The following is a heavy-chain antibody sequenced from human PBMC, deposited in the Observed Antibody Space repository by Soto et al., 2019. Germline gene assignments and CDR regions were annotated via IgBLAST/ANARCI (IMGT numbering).Heavy chain of an antibody. Sequence: GGSLRLSCAASGFTFSSYGMHWVRQAPGKGLEWVAVIWYDGSNKYYADSVKGRFTISRDNSKNTLYLQMNSLRAEDTAVYYCARDGKDIVVVVAATLVADYMDVWGKGTTVTVSS. J-gene: IGHJ6*03. CDR2: IWYDGSNK. V-gene: IGHV3-33*01. D-gene: IGHD2-15*01. CDR1: GFTFSSYG. CDR3: ARDGKDIVVVVAATLVADYMDV.